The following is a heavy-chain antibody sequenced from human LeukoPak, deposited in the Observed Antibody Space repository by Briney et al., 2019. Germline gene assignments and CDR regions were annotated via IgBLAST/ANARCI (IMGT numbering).Heavy chain of an antibody. J-gene: IGHJ4*02. Sequence: SETPSLTCTVSGDSLSSSNYYWGWIRQPPGKGLEWIGSVYSGGYTYYNPSLKSRVTISVDSSKNQFYLKLSSVTAADTALYYCAKAARPYDRGGYYRYWGQGTLVTVSS. D-gene: IGHD3-22*01. CDR1: GDSLSSSNYY. V-gene: IGHV4-39*05. CDR3: AKAARPYDRGGYYRY. CDR2: VYSGGYT.